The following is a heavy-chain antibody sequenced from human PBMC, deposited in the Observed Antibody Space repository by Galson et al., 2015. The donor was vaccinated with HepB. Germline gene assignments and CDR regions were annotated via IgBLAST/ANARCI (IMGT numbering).Heavy chain of an antibody. CDR1: GFTFNSYD. J-gene: IGHJ4*02. V-gene: IGHV3-30*04. CDR2: ISYDGSEK. D-gene: IGHD3-10*01. CDR3: VRDKVIRGFVVSDNDS. Sequence: SLRLSCAASGFTFNSYDMQWIRQTPGKGLEWVALISYDGSEKYYADFVKGRFTIPRDNSKNTLDLQMNSLTAVDTGIYYCVRDKVIRGFVVSDNDSWGQGTLVTVSS.